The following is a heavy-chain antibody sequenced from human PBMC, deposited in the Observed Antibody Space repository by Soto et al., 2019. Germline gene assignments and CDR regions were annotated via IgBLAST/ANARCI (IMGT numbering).Heavy chain of an antibody. CDR2: IRFDGSNE. V-gene: IGHV3-30*02. D-gene: IGHD2-8*01. CDR1: GGIFHGYG. J-gene: IGHJ4*02. Sequence: GGSLRLSCAVPGGIFHGYGMHWVRQAPGKGLEWVAIIRFDGSNEEYADSVKGRFTISRDNSKNTLYLQMNSLRAEDTAVYYCAKLPPRVLMVYATIDYSGQATLVTVSS. CDR3: AKLPPRVLMVYATIDY.